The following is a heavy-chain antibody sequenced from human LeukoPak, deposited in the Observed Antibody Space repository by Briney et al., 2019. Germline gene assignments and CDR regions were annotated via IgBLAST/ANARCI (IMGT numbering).Heavy chain of an antibody. Sequence: SETLSLTCAVYGGSFSGYYWSWIRQPPGKGLEWIGEINHSGSTNYNPSLKSRVTISVDTSKNQFSLKLSSVTAADTAVYYCARQSGYYDSSGYYSALYYYYGMDVWGQGTTVTVSS. V-gene: IGHV4-34*01. CDR1: GGSFSGYY. CDR2: INHSGST. CDR3: ARQSGYYDSSGYYSALYYYYGMDV. D-gene: IGHD3-22*01. J-gene: IGHJ6*02.